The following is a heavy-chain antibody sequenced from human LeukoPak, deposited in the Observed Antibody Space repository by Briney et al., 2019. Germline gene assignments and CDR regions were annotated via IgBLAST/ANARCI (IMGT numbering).Heavy chain of an antibody. V-gene: IGHV1-2*02. CDR2: INPNSGGT. CDR3: ARDPPRSYYDSSGYGLHYYYMDV. Sequence: ASVKVSCKASGYTFTGYYMHWVRQAPGQGLEWMGWINPNSGGTNYARKFQGRVTMTRDTSISTAYMELSRLRSDDTAVYYCARDPPRSYYDSSGYGLHYYYMDVWGKGTTATVSS. J-gene: IGHJ6*03. D-gene: IGHD3-22*01. CDR1: GYTFTGYY.